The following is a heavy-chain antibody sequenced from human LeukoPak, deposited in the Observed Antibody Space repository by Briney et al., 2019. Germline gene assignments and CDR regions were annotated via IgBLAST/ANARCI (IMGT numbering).Heavy chain of an antibody. Sequence: GASVKVSCKASGYTFTSNGMSWVRQAPGQGLEWMGWISTNSGKTDYAQKFQGRVTMTEDTSTDTAYMELSSLRSGDTAVYYCATAHKYYYDSSGYYDWGQGTLVTVSS. J-gene: IGHJ4*02. D-gene: IGHD3-22*01. V-gene: IGHV1-18*01. CDR1: GYTFTSNG. CDR3: ATAHKYYYDSSGYYD. CDR2: ISTNSGKT.